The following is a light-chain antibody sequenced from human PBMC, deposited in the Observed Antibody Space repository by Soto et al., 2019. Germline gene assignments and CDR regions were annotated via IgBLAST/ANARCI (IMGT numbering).Light chain of an antibody. CDR2: GAS. CDR1: QSVSSSY. Sequence: EIVLTQSPGTLSLSPGERATLSCRASQSVSSSYLAWYQQKPGQAPRLLIYGASSRATGTPARFSGSGSGTEFTLTISSVQSEDFAVYYCHQRQSWPRTFGQGTKVDIK. CDR3: HQRQSWPRT. V-gene: IGKV3-20*01. J-gene: IGKJ1*01.